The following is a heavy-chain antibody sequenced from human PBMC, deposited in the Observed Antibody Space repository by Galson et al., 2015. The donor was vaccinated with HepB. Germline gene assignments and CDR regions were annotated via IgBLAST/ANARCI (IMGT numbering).Heavy chain of an antibody. Sequence: SLRLSCAASGFTFSSYGMHWVRQAPGKGLEWVAVISYDGSNKYYADSVKGRFTISRDNSKNTLYLQMNSLRAEDTAVYYCAKDLASSTHWYFDLWGRGTLVTVSS. CDR2: ISYDGSNK. J-gene: IGHJ2*01. D-gene: IGHD6-13*01. CDR1: GFTFSSYG. CDR3: AKDLASSTHWYFDL. V-gene: IGHV3-30*18.